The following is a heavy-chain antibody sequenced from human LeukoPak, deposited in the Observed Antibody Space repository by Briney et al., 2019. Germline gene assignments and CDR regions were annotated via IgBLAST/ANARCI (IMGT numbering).Heavy chain of an antibody. J-gene: IGHJ4*02. Sequence: GGPLRLSCAASGFTFSSYSMNWVRQAPGKGLEWVSSISSSSSYIYYADSVKGRFTISRDNAKNSLYLQMNSLRAEDTAVYYCARGPSGYHNTGGQGTLVTVSS. CDR3: ARGPSGYHNT. D-gene: IGHD5-12*01. CDR1: GFTFSSYS. CDR2: ISSSSSYI. V-gene: IGHV3-21*01.